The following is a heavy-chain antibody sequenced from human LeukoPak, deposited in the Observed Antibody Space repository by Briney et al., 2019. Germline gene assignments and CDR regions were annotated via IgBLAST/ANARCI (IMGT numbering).Heavy chain of an antibody. J-gene: IGHJ4*02. V-gene: IGHV1-69*13. Sequence: ASVKVSCKASGGTFSSYAISWVRQAPGQGLEWMGGIIPIFGTANYAQKFQGRVTITADESTSTAYMELSSLRSEDTAVYYCARAYQNYGSGSYPLYFDYWGQGTLVTVSS. D-gene: IGHD3-10*01. CDR2: IIPIFGTA. CDR3: ARAYQNYGSGSYPLYFDY. CDR1: GGTFSSYA.